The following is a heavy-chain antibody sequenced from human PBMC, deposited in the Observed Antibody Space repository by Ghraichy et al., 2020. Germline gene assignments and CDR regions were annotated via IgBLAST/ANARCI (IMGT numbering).Heavy chain of an antibody. V-gene: IGHV3-7*01. CDR1: GFTFSSYW. D-gene: IGHD1-26*01. Sequence: GGSLRLSCAASGFTFSSYWMSWVRQAPGKGLEWVANIKQDGSEKYYVDSVKGRFTISRDNAKNSLYLQMNSLRAEDTAVYYCARDWWSGSYYFDYWGQGTLVTVSS. CDR3: ARDWWSGSYYFDY. CDR2: IKQDGSEK. J-gene: IGHJ4*02.